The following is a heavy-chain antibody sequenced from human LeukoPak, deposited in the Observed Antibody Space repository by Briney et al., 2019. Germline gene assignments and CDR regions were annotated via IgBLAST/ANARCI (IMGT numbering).Heavy chain of an antibody. CDR1: GGSFSGYY. CDR2: MNPSGST. Sequence: SETLSLTCAVYGGSFSGYYWTWIRQTPEKGLEWIGEMNPSGSTSYNPSLKSRGTISVDTSKNHFSLKLRSVTAADTAVYYCARGRQDVTMIVVVMTAVSYYLDVWGKGTTVTVS. J-gene: IGHJ6*03. D-gene: IGHD3-22*01. V-gene: IGHV4-34*01. CDR3: ARGRQDVTMIVVVMTAVSYYLDV.